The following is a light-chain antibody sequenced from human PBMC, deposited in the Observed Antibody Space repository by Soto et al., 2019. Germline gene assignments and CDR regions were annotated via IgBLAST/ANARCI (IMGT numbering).Light chain of an antibody. J-gene: IGKJ2*01. V-gene: IGKV1-5*03. CDR2: KAS. CDR3: QQYDGYSLYT. CDR1: QNIYSW. Sequence: DIQMTQSPSTLSASVGDRVTITCRASQNIYSWLAWYQQKPGKAPKLLIYKASSLESGVPSRFSGSGSGTEFTLTISSLQPDDFATYYCQQYDGYSLYTFGQGTKLEIK.